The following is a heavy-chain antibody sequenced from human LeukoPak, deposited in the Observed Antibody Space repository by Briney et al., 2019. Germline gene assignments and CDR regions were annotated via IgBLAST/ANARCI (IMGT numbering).Heavy chain of an antibody. V-gene: IGHV3-23*01. J-gene: IGHJ4*02. CDR1: GFTFSSYG. CDR3: AKRVITFGGALDY. CDR2: ISGSGGST. Sequence: GGSLRLSCAASGFTFSSYGMHWVRQAPGKGLEWVSAISGSGGSTYYADSVKGRFTISRDNSKNTLYLQMNSLRAEDTAVYYCAKRVITFGGALDYWGQGTLVTVSS. D-gene: IGHD3-16*01.